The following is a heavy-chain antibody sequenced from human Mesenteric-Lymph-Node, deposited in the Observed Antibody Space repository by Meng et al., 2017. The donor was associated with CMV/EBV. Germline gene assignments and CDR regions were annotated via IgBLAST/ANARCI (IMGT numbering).Heavy chain of an antibody. J-gene: IGHJ5*02. Sequence: SRGPVSSGGLFWTWLRQHPGQGLEWLGSIYFSGSTSYSPSLRSRLAISIDSSKNQFSLELKSVTAADTAIYYCARGHDYSFAFDPWGLGTLVTVSS. CDR2: IYFSGST. V-gene: IGHV4-31*02. CDR3: ARGHDYSFAFDP. D-gene: IGHD4-11*01. CDR1: RGPVSSGGLF.